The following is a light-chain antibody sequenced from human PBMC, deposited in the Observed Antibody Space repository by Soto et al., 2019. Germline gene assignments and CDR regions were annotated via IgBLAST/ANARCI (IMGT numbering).Light chain of an antibody. Sequence: EIEVTQSPATLSLSPGERATLSCRASQSVSSFFAWYQQKPGQSPRLLIYDASNRASGIPARFTGSGSGTDFTLTISSVEPEDSAVYYCQQRCNWWTFGQGTKVDNK. CDR1: QSVSSF. J-gene: IGKJ1*01. CDR2: DAS. CDR3: QQRCNWWT. V-gene: IGKV3-11*01.